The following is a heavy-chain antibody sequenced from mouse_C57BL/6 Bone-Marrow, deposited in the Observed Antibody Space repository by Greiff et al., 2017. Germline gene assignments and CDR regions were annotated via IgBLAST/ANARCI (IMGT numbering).Heavy chain of an antibody. CDR1: GFTFSSYG. Sequence: DVHLVESGGDLVKPGGSLKLSCAASGFTFSSYGMSWVRQTPDKRLEWVGTISSGGSYTYYPDSVKGRFTISRDNAKNTRYLQMSSLKSEDTAMYYCARREDYVDYWGQGTTLTVSS. CDR2: ISSGGSYT. CDR3: ARREDYVDY. J-gene: IGHJ2*01. V-gene: IGHV5-6*02.